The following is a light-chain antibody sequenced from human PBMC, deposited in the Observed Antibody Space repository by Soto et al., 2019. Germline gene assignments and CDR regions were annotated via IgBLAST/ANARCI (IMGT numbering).Light chain of an antibody. J-gene: IGKJ2*01. CDR1: QSVKSSY. Sequence: ELVLTQSPGTLSLSPGERATLSCRASQSVKSSYLAWYQQKPGQAPRLLIYGASSRATGIPDRFSGSGSGTDFTLIISRLEPEDFAVYYCQHYGSSPPNTFGQGPKLEIK. CDR3: QHYGSSPPNT. V-gene: IGKV3-20*01. CDR2: GAS.